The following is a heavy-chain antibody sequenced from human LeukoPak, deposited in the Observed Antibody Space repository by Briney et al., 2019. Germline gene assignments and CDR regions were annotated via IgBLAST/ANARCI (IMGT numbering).Heavy chain of an antibody. D-gene: IGHD1-1*01. CDR3: ATLQRDWPVDY. V-gene: IGHV4-39*07. Sequence: PSETLSLTCTVSGGSISSSTYYWGWIRQPPVKELEWIGSIYHSGSTYYNESLKSRVTMSIHTSKNQFSLRLTSVIAADTAFCYCATLQRDWPVDYWGRGTLVPVSS. CDR2: IYHSGST. J-gene: IGHJ4*01. CDR1: GGSISSSTYY.